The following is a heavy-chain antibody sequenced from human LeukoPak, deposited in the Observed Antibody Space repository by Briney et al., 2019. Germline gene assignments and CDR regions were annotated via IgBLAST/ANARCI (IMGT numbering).Heavy chain of an antibody. V-gene: IGHV3-53*01. CDR3: ARSLGFCSSSNCQEYLQH. J-gene: IGHJ1*01. D-gene: IGHD2-2*01. CDR1: GFTVSSNY. Sequence: PGGSLRLSCAASGFTVSSNYMSWVRQAPGKGLEWVSVIYRSGSTYYADSAKGRFTISRDNSNNTLYLQMNSLRAEDTAVYYCARSLGFCSSSNCQEYLQHWGQGTPVTVSS. CDR2: IYRSGST.